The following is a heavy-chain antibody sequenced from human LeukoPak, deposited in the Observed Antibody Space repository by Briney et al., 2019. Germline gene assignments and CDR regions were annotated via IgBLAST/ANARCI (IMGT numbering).Heavy chain of an antibody. Sequence: GGSLRLSCAASGFTFSSYWMNWVRQAPGKGLVWVSRIASDGSSTTYADSVKGRFSISRDNAKNTLYLQMNSLRVEDTAVYYCARGRPHGNDYWGQGTLITVSS. V-gene: IGHV3-74*01. CDR2: IASDGSST. CDR1: GFTFSSYW. CDR3: ARGRPHGNDY. D-gene: IGHD4-23*01. J-gene: IGHJ4*02.